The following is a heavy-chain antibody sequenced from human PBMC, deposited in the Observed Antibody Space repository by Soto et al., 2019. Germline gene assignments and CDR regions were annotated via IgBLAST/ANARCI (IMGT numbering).Heavy chain of an antibody. CDR3: ARSLLWFGELLVYCDL. V-gene: IGHV4-39*01. J-gene: IGHJ2*01. CDR1: GGSISSSGYY. CDR2: IYFSGGT. D-gene: IGHD3-10*01. Sequence: QLRLQESGPGLVKPSETLSLTCTVSGGSISSSGYYWGWIRQPPGKGLEWIGSIYFSGGTYYNPSLKSRVTMSVDTSQNQFSLKLSSVTAADTAVYYCARSLLWFGELLVYCDLWGRGTLVTVSS.